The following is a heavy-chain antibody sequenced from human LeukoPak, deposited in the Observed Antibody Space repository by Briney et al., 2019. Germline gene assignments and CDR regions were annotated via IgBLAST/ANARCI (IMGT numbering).Heavy chain of an antibody. V-gene: IGHV5-51*01. CDR1: GYSFTSYW. J-gene: IGHJ4*02. CDR2: IYPGDSDT. Sequence: GESLKTSCKDSGYSFTSYWIGWVRQMPGKGLEWMGIIYPGDSDTRYSPSFQGQVTISADKSINTAYLQWSSLKASDTAIYYCARRGEAMDPFDYWGQGTLVTVSS. D-gene: IGHD5-18*01. CDR3: ARRGEAMDPFDY.